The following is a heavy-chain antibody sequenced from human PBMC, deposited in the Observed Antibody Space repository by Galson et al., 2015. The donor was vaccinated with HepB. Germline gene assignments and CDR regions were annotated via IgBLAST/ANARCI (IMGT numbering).Heavy chain of an antibody. Sequence: SLRLSCAASGFTFSSYGMHWVRQAPGKGLEWVAVISYDGSNKYYADSVKGRFTTSRDNAKNTLYLQMNSLRAEDTAVYYCARAGRLRAAAGTYYYYMDVWGKGTTVTVSS. CDR3: ARAGRLRAAAGTYYYYMDV. V-gene: IGHV3-30*03. CDR2: ISYDGSNK. CDR1: GFTFSSYG. J-gene: IGHJ6*03. D-gene: IGHD6-13*01.